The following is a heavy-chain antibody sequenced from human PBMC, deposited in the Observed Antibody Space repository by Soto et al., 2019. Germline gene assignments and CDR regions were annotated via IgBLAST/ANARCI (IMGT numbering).Heavy chain of an antibody. D-gene: IGHD1-26*01. J-gene: IGHJ5*02. CDR2: FNPDDGRT. CDR1: GYTLTELS. V-gene: IGHV1-24*01. Sequence: GASVKVSCKVSGYTLTELSMHWVRQAPGKGLEWMGGFNPDDGRTIYAQKFQGRVTLTRDTSASTVYMEVSSLTSEDTAMYYCARSSGGNFGIIIEGTNWFAPWGQGTLVTVSS. CDR3: ARSSGGNFGIIIEGTNWFAP.